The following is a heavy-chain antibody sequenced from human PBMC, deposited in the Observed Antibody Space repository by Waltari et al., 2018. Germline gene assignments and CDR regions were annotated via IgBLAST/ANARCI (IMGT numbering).Heavy chain of an antibody. CDR1: GYSFTTHW. D-gene: IGHD4-4*01. Sequence: EVQLVQSGAEVKKPGESLNISCKDSGYSFTTHWIGWVRQMPGKGLEWMGIIYPGDSDTSYSPSFQGQVTISADRSISTAYLQWSSLKASDTAIYYGARRRNYPGAAMDVWGQGTTVTVSS. CDR3: ARRRNYPGAAMDV. CDR2: IYPGDSDT. V-gene: IGHV5-51*01. J-gene: IGHJ6*02.